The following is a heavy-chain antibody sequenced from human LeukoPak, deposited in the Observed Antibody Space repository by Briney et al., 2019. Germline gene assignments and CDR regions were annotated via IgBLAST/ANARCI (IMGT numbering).Heavy chain of an antibody. CDR3: ARDSTLTMVRGVMAY. CDR1: GYTFTSYG. V-gene: IGHV1-18*01. J-gene: IGHJ4*02. D-gene: IGHD3-10*01. CDR2: ISAYNGNT. Sequence: EASVKVSCKASGYTFTSYGISWVRQAPGQGLEWMGWISAYNGNTNYAQKLQGRATMTTDTSTSTAYMELRSLRSDDTAVYYCARDSTLTMVRGVMAYWGQGTLVTVSS.